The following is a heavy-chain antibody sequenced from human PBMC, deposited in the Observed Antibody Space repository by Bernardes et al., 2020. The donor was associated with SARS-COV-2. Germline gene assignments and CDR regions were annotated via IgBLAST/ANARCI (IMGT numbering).Heavy chain of an antibody. J-gene: IGHJ5*02. CDR1: GGSFSGSY. D-gene: IGHD4-4*01. V-gene: IGHV4-34*01. Sequence: SETLSLTCAVYGGSFSGSYSWIRQPPGKGLEWIGEINHSGSTNYNPSLKSRVTISVDTSKNQFSLKLSSVTAADTAVYYCATGGRTRGSNWFDPWGQGTLVTVSS. CDR2: INHSGST. CDR3: ATGGRTRGSNWFDP.